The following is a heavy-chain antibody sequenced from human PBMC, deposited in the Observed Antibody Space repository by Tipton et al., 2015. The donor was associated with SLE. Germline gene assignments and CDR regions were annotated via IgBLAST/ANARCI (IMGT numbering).Heavy chain of an antibody. CDR2: IYYSGST. D-gene: IGHD6-13*01. V-gene: IGHV4-59*01. J-gene: IGHJ4*02. CDR1: GGSISGSY. Sequence: TLSLTCSVSGGSISGSYWSWIRQPPRKGLEWIGYIYYSGSTNYNPSLMSRVTISVDTSKNQFTLKLNSVTTADTAVYYCARDYSPEAYFDYWGQGTLVTVSS. CDR3: ARDYSPEAYFDY.